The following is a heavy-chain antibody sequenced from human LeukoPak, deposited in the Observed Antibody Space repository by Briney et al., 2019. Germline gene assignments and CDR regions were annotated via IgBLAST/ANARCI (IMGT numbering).Heavy chain of an antibody. CDR3: ARDWAYGSGSYRGY. CDR1: GFTFSNYG. J-gene: IGHJ4*02. D-gene: IGHD3-10*01. Sequence: GGSLRLSCAASGFTFSNYGMSWVRQAPGEGLEWVSVIYSGGNTYYADSVKGRFTISRDNSKNTVYLQMNSLRADDTAVYYCARDWAYGSGSYRGYWGQGTLVTVSS. CDR2: IYSGGNT. V-gene: IGHV3-53*01.